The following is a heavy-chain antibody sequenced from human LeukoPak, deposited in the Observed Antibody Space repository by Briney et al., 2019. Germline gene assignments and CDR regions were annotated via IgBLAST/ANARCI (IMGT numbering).Heavy chain of an antibody. D-gene: IGHD6-19*01. CDR1: GGSFSGYY. V-gene: IGHV4-34*01. CDR2: INHSGST. CDR3: ASLYSSGWSPPRYYYMDV. J-gene: IGHJ6*03. Sequence: SETLSLTCAVYGGSFSGYYWSWIRQPPGKGLEWIGEINHSGSTNYNPSLKSRVTISVDTSKNQFSLKLSSVTAAGTAVYYCASLYSSGWSPPRYYYMDVWGKGTTVTVSS.